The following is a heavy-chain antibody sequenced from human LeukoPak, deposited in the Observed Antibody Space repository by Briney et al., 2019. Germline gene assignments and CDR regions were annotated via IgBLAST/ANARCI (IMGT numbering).Heavy chain of an antibody. D-gene: IGHD1-26*01. Sequence: GRSLRLSCAASGFTFSSYGMHWVRQAPGKGLEWVAVIWYDGSNKYYADSVKGRFTISRDNSKNTLYLQMNSLRAEDTAVYYCAKAVGAWILRRGSPPDYWGQGTLVTVSS. J-gene: IGHJ4*02. CDR2: IWYDGSNK. CDR1: GFTFSSYG. CDR3: AKAVGAWILRRGSPPDY. V-gene: IGHV3-33*06.